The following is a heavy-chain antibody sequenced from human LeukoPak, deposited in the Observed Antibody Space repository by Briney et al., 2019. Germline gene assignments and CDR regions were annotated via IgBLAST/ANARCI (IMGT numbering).Heavy chain of an antibody. Sequence: GGSLRLSCAASGFSFSSYDISWVRQAPGKGLEWVGRLKSKSNGGTADYAAPVKGRFTISRDDSKNTLYLQMNSLKTEDTAVYYCTTGGYGGQFDYWGQGTLVTVSS. J-gene: IGHJ4*02. CDR3: TTGGYGGQFDY. V-gene: IGHV3-15*01. D-gene: IGHD5-12*01. CDR2: LKSKSNGGTA. CDR1: GFSFSSYD.